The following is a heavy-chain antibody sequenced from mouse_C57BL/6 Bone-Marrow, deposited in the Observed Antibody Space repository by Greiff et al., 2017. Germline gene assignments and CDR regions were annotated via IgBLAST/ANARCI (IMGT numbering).Heavy chain of an antibody. CDR2: IYPRSGNT. D-gene: IGHD1-1*01. CDR1: GYTFTSYG. J-gene: IGHJ3*01. Sequence: QVQLKQSGAELARPGASVKLSCKASGYTFTSYGISWVKQRTGQGLEWIGEIYPRSGNTYYNEKFKGKATLTADKSSSTAYMELRSLTSEDSAVYFCACGDYYCGSSCGRCAYWGQGPLVTVSA. CDR3: ACGDYYCGSSCGRCAY. V-gene: IGHV1-81*01.